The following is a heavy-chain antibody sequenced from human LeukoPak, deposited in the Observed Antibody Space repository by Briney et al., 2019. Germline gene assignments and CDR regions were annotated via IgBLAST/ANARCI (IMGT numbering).Heavy chain of an antibody. CDR2: IKQDGSEK. J-gene: IGHJ4*02. V-gene: IGHV3-7*01. Sequence: GGSLRLSCAASGFTFSSYWMSWVRQAPGKGLEWVANIKQDGSEKYYVDSVKGRFTISRDNAKNSLYLQMNSLRAEDTAVYYCARDIKEGMVRGKGFDYWGQGTLVTVSS. CDR3: ARDIKEGMVRGKGFDY. D-gene: IGHD3-10*01. CDR1: GFTFSSYW.